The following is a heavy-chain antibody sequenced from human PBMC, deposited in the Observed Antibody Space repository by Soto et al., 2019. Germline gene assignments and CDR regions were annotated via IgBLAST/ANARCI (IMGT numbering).Heavy chain of an antibody. CDR2: ISAYNGNT. CDR3: ARDSDEGGYYYYYYMDV. Sequence: QVQLVQSGAEVKKPGASVKVSCKASGYTFTSYGISWVRQDPGQGLEWMGWISAYNGNTNYAQKLQGRVTMSTDTSTSTAYMELRRLRSDDTAVYYCARDSDEGGYYYYYYMDVWGKGTTVTVSS. V-gene: IGHV1-18*01. CDR1: GYTFTSYG. J-gene: IGHJ6*03.